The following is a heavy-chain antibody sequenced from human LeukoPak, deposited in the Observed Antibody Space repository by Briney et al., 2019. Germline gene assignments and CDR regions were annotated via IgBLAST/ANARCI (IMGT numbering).Heavy chain of an antibody. Sequence: PSETLSLTCAVYGGSFSGYYWSWIRQPPGPGREWIGEINHSGSTNYNPSLKNRVTISVDTSKNHFSLKLSSVTAADTAVYYCARGQYPVSGWLQYWGQGTLVTVSS. CDR1: GGSFSGYY. CDR3: ARGQYPVSGWLQY. J-gene: IGHJ4*02. D-gene: IGHD5-24*01. CDR2: INHSGST. V-gene: IGHV4-34*01.